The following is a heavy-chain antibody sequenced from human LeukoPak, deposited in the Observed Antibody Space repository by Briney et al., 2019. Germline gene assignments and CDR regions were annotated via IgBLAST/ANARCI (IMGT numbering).Heavy chain of an antibody. D-gene: IGHD6-19*01. J-gene: IGHJ6*03. CDR2: MNPNSGNT. CDR1: GYTFTSYD. V-gene: IGHV1-8*01. Sequence: ASVKVSCKASGYTFTSYDINWVRQATGQGLEWMEWMNPNSGNTGYAQKFQGRVTMTRNTSISTAYMELSSLRSEDTAVYYCARGIAVAGTYYYYYMDVWGKGTTVTISS. CDR3: ARGIAVAGTYYYYYMDV.